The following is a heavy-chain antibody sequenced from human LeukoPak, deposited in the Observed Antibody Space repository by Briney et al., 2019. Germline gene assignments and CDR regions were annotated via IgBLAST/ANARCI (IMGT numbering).Heavy chain of an antibody. CDR2: INHSGST. CDR3: ARVVSGIAIFGVVIAHFDY. V-gene: IGHV4-34*01. CDR1: GGSFSGYY. J-gene: IGHJ4*02. D-gene: IGHD3-3*01. Sequence: SETLSLTCAVYGGSFSGYYWSWIRQPPGKGLEWIGEINHSGSTNYNPSLKSRVPITVDTSTDQFSLKLSSVTAADTAVYYCARVVSGIAIFGVVIAHFDYWGQGTLVTVSS.